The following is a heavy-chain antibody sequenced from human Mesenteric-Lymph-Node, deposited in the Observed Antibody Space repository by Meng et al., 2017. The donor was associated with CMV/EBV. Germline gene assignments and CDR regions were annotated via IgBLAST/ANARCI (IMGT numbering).Heavy chain of an antibody. V-gene: IGHV3-30-3*01. D-gene: IGHD4-23*01. CDR2: ISYDGSNK. Sequence: GGSLRLSCAASGFTFSSYAMHWVRQAPGKGLEWVAVISYDGSNKYYADSVKGRFTISRDNSKNTLYLQMNSLRAEDTAFYYCAKGRLTPLVTNWFDSWGQGTLVTVSS. CDR3: AKGRLTPLVTNWFDS. J-gene: IGHJ5*01. CDR1: GFTFSSYA.